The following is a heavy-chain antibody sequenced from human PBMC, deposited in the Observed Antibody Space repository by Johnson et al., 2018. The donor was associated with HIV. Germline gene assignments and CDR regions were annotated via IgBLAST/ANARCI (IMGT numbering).Heavy chain of an antibody. D-gene: IGHD2-2*02. CDR3: ARVGGLYCSSTSCYKGDAFDI. CDR1: GFTFSSYW. CDR2: IKQDGSEK. Sequence: VQLVESGGGLVQPGGSLRLSCAASGFTFSSYWMSWVRQAPGRGLEWVANIKQDGSEKYYVDSVKGRFTLSRDNSKNTRYLQMNSLRAEDTAVYYSARVGGLYCSSTSCYKGDAFDIWGQGTMVTVSS. J-gene: IGHJ3*02. V-gene: IGHV3-7*03.